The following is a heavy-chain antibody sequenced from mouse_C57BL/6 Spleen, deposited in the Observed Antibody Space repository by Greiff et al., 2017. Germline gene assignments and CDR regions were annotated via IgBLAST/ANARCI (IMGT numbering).Heavy chain of an antibody. CDR1: GYSFTGYY. J-gene: IGHJ2*01. D-gene: IGHD3-3*01. CDR2: INPSTGGT. V-gene: IGHV1-42*01. CDR3: AIRDFDY. Sequence: VQLKESGPELVKPGASVKISCKASGYSFTGYYMNWVKQSPEKSLEWIGEINPSTGGTTYNQKFKAKATLTVDKSSSTAYMQLKSLTSEDSAVYYCAIRDFDYWGQGTTLTVSS.